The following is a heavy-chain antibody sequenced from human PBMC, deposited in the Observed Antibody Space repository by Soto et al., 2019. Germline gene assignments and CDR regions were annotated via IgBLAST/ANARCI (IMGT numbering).Heavy chain of an antibody. V-gene: IGHV4-59*01. CDR2: IYYSGST. CDR3: ARDVGYCSGGSCYSTGRFDY. Sequence: SETLSLTCTVSGGSISSYYWSWIRQPPGKGLEWIGYIYYSGSTNYNPSLKSRVTISVDTSKNQFSLKLSSVTAADTAVYYCARDVGYCSGGSCYSTGRFDYWGQGTLVTVS. J-gene: IGHJ4*02. D-gene: IGHD2-15*01. CDR1: GGSISSYY.